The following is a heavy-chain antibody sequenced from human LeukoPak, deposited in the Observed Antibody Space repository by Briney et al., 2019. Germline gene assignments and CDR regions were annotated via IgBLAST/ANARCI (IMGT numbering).Heavy chain of an antibody. J-gene: IGHJ4*02. Sequence: GGSLRLSCAGSGFTFSSYSMNWVRQAPGKGLECVSYISSSSSIIDYADSVKGRFTISRDNAKNSLYLQMNSLRAEDTAVYYCARARGYSYGYSDYWGQGTLVTVSS. CDR1: GFTFSSYS. CDR2: ISSSSSII. D-gene: IGHD5-18*01. V-gene: IGHV3-48*01. CDR3: ARARGYSYGYSDY.